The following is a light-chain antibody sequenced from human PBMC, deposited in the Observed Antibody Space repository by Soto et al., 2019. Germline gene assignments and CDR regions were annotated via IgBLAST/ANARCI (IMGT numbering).Light chain of an antibody. CDR2: GAS. CDR1: QSVSS. CDR3: QYYDNWRLS. V-gene: IGKV3-15*01. Sequence: EIVMTQSPATLSVSPGDRATLSCRASQSVSSIAGYQQKPGQPPRLLIYGASRRATNIPARFSGGGSDTEFTLTISPLQSEDFEVYCCQYYDNWRLSFGGGTTVE. J-gene: IGKJ4*01.